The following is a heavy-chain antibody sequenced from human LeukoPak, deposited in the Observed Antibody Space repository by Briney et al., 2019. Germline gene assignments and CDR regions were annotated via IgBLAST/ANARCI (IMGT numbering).Heavy chain of an antibody. D-gene: IGHD2-15*01. Sequence: SETLSLTCTVSGGSISSYYWSWIRQPPGKGLEWIRYIYYSRSTNYNPSLKSRVTISVDTSKKQFSLKLSSVTAADTAVYYCARVGGGYCSGGSCYPYWYFDLWGRGTLVTVSS. CDR2: IYYSRST. V-gene: IGHV4-59*01. CDR1: GGSISSYY. J-gene: IGHJ2*01. CDR3: ARVGGGYCSGGSCYPYWYFDL.